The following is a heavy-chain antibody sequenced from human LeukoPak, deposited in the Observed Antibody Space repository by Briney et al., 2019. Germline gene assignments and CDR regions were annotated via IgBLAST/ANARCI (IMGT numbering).Heavy chain of an antibody. Sequence: ASVKVSCKASGYTFTSYAMHWVRQAPGQRLEWMGWINAGNGNTKYSQKFQGRVTITRDTSASTAYMEPSSLRSEDTAVYYCARSGSSTMDVWGQGTTVTVSS. V-gene: IGHV1-3*01. CDR2: INAGNGNT. J-gene: IGHJ6*02. CDR3: ARSGSSTMDV. D-gene: IGHD2-2*01. CDR1: GYTFTSYA.